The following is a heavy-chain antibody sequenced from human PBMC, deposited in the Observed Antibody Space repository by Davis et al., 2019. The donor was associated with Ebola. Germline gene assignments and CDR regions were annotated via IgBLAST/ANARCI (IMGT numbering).Heavy chain of an antibody. CDR3: AREAGATTRIYDS. CDR1: GYTFTGYY. Sequence: ASVKVSCKASGYTFTGYYMHWVRQAPGQGLEWMGWTNPNSGGTNYAQKFQGRVTMTRDTSISTAYMELSRLRSDDTAVYYCAREAGATTRIYDSWGQGTLVTVSS. J-gene: IGHJ5*01. V-gene: IGHV1-2*02. CDR2: TNPNSGGT. D-gene: IGHD1-26*01.